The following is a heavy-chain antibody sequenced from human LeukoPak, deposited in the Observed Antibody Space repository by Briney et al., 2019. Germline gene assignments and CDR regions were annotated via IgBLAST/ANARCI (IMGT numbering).Heavy chain of an antibody. CDR2: IGSKIYGETR. V-gene: IGHV3-49*04. D-gene: IGHD4-17*01. Sequence: PGGSLRLSCTASGFTFGEYTLSWVRQAPGKGLEWVGFIGSKIYGETREYAASVEDRFTISRDDSKSLAYLQMNTLKIEDTAVYYCARGGDYGDPIDHWGQGTLVTVSS. J-gene: IGHJ4*02. CDR1: GFTFGEYT. CDR3: ARGGDYGDPIDH.